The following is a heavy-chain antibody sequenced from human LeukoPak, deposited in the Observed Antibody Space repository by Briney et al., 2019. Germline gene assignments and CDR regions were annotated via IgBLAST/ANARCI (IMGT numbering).Heavy chain of an antibody. V-gene: IGHV3-13*01. D-gene: IGHD1-1*01. Sequence: GGSLRLSCAASGFTFSSFDMHWVRQPTGQGLEGVSTIGTASDTYYPGSVEGRCTLSRDNSKKSLYLQMNSLTARDDAVYYCARGPARGKYYYMDVWGKGTTVTVSS. J-gene: IGHJ6*03. CDR2: IGTASDT. CDR3: ARGPARGKYYYMDV. CDR1: GFTFSSFD.